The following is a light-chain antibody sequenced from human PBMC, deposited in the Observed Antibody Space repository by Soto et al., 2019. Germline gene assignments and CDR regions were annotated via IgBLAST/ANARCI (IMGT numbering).Light chain of an antibody. CDR3: CSYAGRSTFLI. CDR1: SSDVGSYNL. Sequence: QSVLTQPASVSGSPGQSITISCTGTSSDVGSYNLVSWYQQLPGKAPKLLIYEVTKRPSGVSNRFSGSKSGNTASLTISGLQAEDEADYYCCSYAGRSTFLIFGGGTKVTVL. J-gene: IGLJ2*01. V-gene: IGLV2-23*02. CDR2: EVT.